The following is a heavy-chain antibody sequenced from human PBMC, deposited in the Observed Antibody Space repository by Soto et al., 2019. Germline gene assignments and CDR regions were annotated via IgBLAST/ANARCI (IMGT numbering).Heavy chain of an antibody. CDR2: IIPIFGTA. CDR1: GGTFSSYA. CDR3: ARDKVAVVTPGPDY. J-gene: IGHJ4*02. V-gene: IGHV1-69*13. D-gene: IGHD2-15*01. Sequence: GASVKVSCKASGGTFSSYAISWVRQAPGQGLEWMGGIIPIFGTANYAQKFQGRVTITADESTSTAYMELSSLRSEDTAVYYCARDKVAVVTPGPDYWGQGTLVTVSS.